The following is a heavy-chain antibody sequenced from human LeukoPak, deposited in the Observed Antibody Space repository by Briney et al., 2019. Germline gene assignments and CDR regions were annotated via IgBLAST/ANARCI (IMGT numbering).Heavy chain of an antibody. CDR2: INPNSGGT. CDR1: GYTFTGSF. Sequence: RAAVKVSCKASGYTFTGSFMHWVRQAPGQGLERMGWINPNSGGTNNAQTFQGKVTMTRDTSISTAYMELSRLRSDDTAVDYCARFPLDYGDKSIHPFDYWGQGTLVTVSS. CDR3: ARFPLDYGDKSIHPFDY. J-gene: IGHJ4*02. D-gene: IGHD4-17*01. V-gene: IGHV1-2*02.